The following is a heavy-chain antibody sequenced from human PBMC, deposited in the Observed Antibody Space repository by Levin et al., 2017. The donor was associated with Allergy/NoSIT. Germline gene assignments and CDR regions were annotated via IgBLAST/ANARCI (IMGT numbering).Heavy chain of an antibody. D-gene: IGHD2-15*01. V-gene: IGHV3-7*01. Sequence: GSLRLSCIDSGFTFNSYWMTWVRQAPGKGLEWVANIKEDGSIINYVDSVKGRFTVSRDNAVNTLYLQMNSLRVGDTAVYYCAKSGGAWSEGHSWGQGTLVTVSS. J-gene: IGHJ4*02. CDR3: AKSGGAWSEGHS. CDR1: GFTFNSYW. CDR2: IKEDGSII.